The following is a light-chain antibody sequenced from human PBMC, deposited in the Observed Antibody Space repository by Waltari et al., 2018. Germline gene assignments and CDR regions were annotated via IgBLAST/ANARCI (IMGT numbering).Light chain of an antibody. Sequence: EIALTQSPGTLSLSPGERATLSCRPSQSVSSSYLAWYHHKPGQAPRPLIYGASNRATGIPARFSGSGSATDFTLTINRLEPEDFAVYYCQYADTSLITFGQGTRLEIK. V-gene: IGKV3-20*01. J-gene: IGKJ5*01. CDR2: GAS. CDR3: QYADTSLIT. CDR1: QSVSSSY.